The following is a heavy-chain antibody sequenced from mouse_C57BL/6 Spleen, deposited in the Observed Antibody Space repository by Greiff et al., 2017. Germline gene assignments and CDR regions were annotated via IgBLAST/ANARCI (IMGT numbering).Heavy chain of an antibody. CDR1: GYTFTSYW. J-gene: IGHJ2*01. CDR3: ARGAYYGSSYGDY. Sequence: QVQLQQPGAELVRPGSSVKLSCKASGYTFTSYWMHWVKQRPIQGLEWIGNIDPSDSETHYNQKFKDKATLTVDKSSSTAYMQLSSLTSEDAAVDYCARGAYYGSSYGDYWGQGTTLTVSS. V-gene: IGHV1-52*01. D-gene: IGHD1-1*01. CDR2: IDPSDSET.